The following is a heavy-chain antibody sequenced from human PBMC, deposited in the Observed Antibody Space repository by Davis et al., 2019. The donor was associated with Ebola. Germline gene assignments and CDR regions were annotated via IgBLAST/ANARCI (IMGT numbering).Heavy chain of an antibody. CDR2: TIPIFGTA. D-gene: IGHD3-10*02. V-gene: IGHV1-69*13. J-gene: IGHJ6*02. CDR3: ASSVQGVIITHPYYGMDV. CDR1: GGTFSSYA. Sequence: AASVKVSCKASGGTFSSYAISWVRQAPGQGLEWMGVTIPIFGTANYAQKFQGRVTITADESTSTAYMELSSLRSEDTAVYYCASSVQGVIITHPYYGMDVWGQGTTVTVSS.